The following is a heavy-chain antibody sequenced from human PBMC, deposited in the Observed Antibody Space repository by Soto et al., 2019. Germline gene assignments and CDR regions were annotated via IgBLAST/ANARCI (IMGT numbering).Heavy chain of an antibody. Sequence: PGGSLRLSCVVSVFTFSSYSMNWVRQSPGKGLEWFSSISSSSSYIYYADSVKGRFTISRDNSKNTLYLQMKSLRAEYTAVYYCAKDRNADYGEYNNWFEPWGQGTMVTVSS. V-gene: IGHV3-21*04. CDR2: ISSSSSYI. D-gene: IGHD4-17*01. J-gene: IGHJ5*02. CDR1: VFTFSSYS. CDR3: AKDRNADYGEYNNWFEP.